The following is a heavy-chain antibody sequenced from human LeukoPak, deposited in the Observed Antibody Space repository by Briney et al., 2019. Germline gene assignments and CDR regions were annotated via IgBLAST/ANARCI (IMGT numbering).Heavy chain of an antibody. V-gene: IGHV4-59*01. CDR2: IYYSGST. CDR3: AREIVGDI. Sequence: TSETLSVTCTASGGSISSYYWSWMRHPPGKGLEWIGYIYYSGSTNYNPSLKSRVTISVDTSKNQFSLKLSSVTAADTAVYYCAREIVGDIRGQGTMVTVSS. J-gene: IGHJ3*02. D-gene: IGHD2-15*01. CDR1: GGSISSYY.